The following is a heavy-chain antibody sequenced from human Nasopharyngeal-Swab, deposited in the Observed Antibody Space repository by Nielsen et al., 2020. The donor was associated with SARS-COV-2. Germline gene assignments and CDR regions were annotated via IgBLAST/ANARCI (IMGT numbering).Heavy chain of an antibody. CDR3: ARSGYSNSFDY. CDR1: GYILTGYT. V-gene: IGHV7-4-1*02. D-gene: IGHD6-13*01. CDR2: INTNTGNP. Sequence: GESLKISCKASGYILTGYTMNWVRQAPGQGLEWMGWINTNTGNPTYAQGFTGRFVFSLDTSVSTAYLQISSLKAEDTAVYYCARSGYSNSFDYWGQGTLVTVSS. J-gene: IGHJ4*02.